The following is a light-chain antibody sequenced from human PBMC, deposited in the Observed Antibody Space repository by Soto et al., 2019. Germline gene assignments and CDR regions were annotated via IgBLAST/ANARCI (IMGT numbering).Light chain of an antibody. V-gene: IGLV2-14*01. CDR3: SSSTSSSTRV. CDR2: EVS. J-gene: IGLJ3*02. CDR1: SSDVGGYNY. Sequence: QSALTQPASVSGSPGQSITISCTGTSSDVGGYNYVSWYQQHPGKAPKLMIYEVSTRPSGVSNRFSGSKSGNTASLTISGLQAEDEADYYCSSSTSSSTRVFGGGTKLTVL.